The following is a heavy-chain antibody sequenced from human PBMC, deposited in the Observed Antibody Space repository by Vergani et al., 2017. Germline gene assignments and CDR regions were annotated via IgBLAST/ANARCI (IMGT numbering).Heavy chain of an antibody. J-gene: IGHJ6*02. CDR2: ISSSSSTI. Sequence: EVQLVESGGGLVQPGGSLRLSCAASGFTFSSYSMNWVRQAPGKGLEWVSYISSSSSTIYYADSVKGRFTISRDNAKNSLYLQMNSLRDEDTAVYYCARGLLWFGQWYGMDVLGQGTTVTVSS. CDR3: ARGLLWFGQWYGMDV. D-gene: IGHD3-10*01. V-gene: IGHV3-48*02. CDR1: GFTFSSYS.